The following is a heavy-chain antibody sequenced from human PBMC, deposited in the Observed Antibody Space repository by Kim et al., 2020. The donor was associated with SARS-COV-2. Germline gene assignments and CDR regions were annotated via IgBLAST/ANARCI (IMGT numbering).Heavy chain of an antibody. V-gene: IGHV4-39*01. J-gene: IGHJ5*02. D-gene: IGHD3-16*01. CDR2: ISYSGST. CDR3: ARGLTSREGWGNWFDH. CDR1: GGSISSSSRY. Sequence: SETLSLTCTVSGGSISSSSRYWGWIRQPPGKGLEWIGHISYSGSTYYNPSLKSRVTISVYTSKNQFSLRLTSVSAADTAVYYCARGLTSREGWGNWFDH.